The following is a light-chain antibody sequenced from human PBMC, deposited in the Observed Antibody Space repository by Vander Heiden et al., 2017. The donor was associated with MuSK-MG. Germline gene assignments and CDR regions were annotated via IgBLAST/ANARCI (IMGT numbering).Light chain of an antibody. CDR3: QQYNSWPHT. J-gene: IGKJ4*01. CDR1: QSVNTN. V-gene: IGKV3-15*01. CDR2: GAS. Sequence: EIVMTQSPGTQSVSPGERATLSCRASQSVNTNLAWYQQKPGQAPRLLIHGASTRATDTPARFSGSGSGTEFTLTISSLQSEDFVVYYCQQYNSWPHTFGGGTKVEIK.